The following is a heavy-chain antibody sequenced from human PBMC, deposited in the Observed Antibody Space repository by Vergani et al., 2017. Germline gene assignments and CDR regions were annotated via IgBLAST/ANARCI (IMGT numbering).Heavy chain of an antibody. V-gene: IGHV3-33*01. CDR1: GFTFSSYG. J-gene: IGHJ4*02. D-gene: IGHD3-22*01. Sequence: QVQLVESGGGVVQPGRSLRLSCAASGFTFSSYGMHWVRQAPGKGLEWVAVIWYDGSNKYYVDSVKGRFTISRDNAKNSLYLQMNSLRAEDTAVYYCARVRGYYYGGYDYWGQGTLVTVSS. CDR3: ARVRGYYYGGYDY. CDR2: IWYDGSNK.